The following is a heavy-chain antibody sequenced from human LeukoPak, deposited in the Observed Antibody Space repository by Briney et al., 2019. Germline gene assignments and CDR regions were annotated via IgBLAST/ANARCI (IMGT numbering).Heavy chain of an antibody. J-gene: IGHJ4*02. Sequence: EGSLRLSCAASGFTFSFYSMNWVRQAPGKGLEWVSSISSSSSYIYYADSVKGRFTISRDNAKNSLYLQMNSLRAEDTAVYYCARDGVNTRQGSFAVEYGRIAALVYWGQGTLVTVSS. CDR3: ARDGVNTRQGSFAVEYGRIAALVY. CDR1: GFTFSFYS. CDR2: ISSSSSYI. D-gene: IGHD6-13*01. V-gene: IGHV3-21*01.